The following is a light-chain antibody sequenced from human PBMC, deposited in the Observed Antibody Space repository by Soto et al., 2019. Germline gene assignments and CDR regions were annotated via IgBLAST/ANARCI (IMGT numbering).Light chain of an antibody. CDR3: QKYNSAPLT. V-gene: IGKV1-27*01. J-gene: IGKJ4*01. CDR1: QGISTY. CDR2: AAS. Sequence: DIQMTQSPSSLSASVGDRVTITCRASQGISTYLAWYQQKPGKVPEVLIYAASTLQSGAPSRFSGSGSGTDFTLTICNLDPEDVETYYCQKYNSAPLTFGGGKNVEIK.